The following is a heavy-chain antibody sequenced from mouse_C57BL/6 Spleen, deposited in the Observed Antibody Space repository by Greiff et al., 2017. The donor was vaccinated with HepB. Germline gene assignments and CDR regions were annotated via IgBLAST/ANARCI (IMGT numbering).Heavy chain of an antibody. CDR3: ARTDYYGSSWFAY. CDR1: GYTFTSYW. CDR2: IYPGSGST. V-gene: IGHV1-55*01. D-gene: IGHD1-1*01. Sequence: VQLKQPGAELVKPGASVKMSCKASGYTFTSYWITWVKQRPGQGLEWIGDIYPGSGSTNYNEKFKSKATLTVDTSSSTAYMQLSSLTSEDSAVYYCARTDYYGSSWFAYWGQGTLVTVSA. J-gene: IGHJ3*01.